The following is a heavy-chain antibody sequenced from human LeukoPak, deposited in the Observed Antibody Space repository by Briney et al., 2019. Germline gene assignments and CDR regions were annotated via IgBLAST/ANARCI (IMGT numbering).Heavy chain of an antibody. J-gene: IGHJ4*02. D-gene: IGHD5-12*01. CDR3: ARQPGHGGYTGYDLDY. CDR1: GFTFSSYT. V-gene: IGHV3-21*01. Sequence: PGGSLRLSCAASGFTFSSYTMNWVRQAPGKGLEWVSSISSSSSYIYYADSVKGRFTISRDNAKNSLYLQMNSLRAEDTAVYYCARQPGHGGYTGYDLDYWGQGTLVTVSS. CDR2: ISSSSSYI.